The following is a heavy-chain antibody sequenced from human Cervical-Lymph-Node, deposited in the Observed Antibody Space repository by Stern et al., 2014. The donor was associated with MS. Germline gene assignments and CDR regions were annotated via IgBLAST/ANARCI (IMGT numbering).Heavy chain of an antibody. CDR1: GFTFSSYG. CDR3: AKAKAPIVVVPAAPGDY. Sequence: MQLVESGGGVVQPGRSLRLSCAASGFTFSSYGMHWVRQAPGKGLEWVAVISYDGSNKYYADSVKGRFTISRDNSKNTLYLQMNSLRAEDTAVYYCAKAKAPIVVVPAAPGDYWGQGTLVTVSS. V-gene: IGHV3-30*18. D-gene: IGHD2-2*01. J-gene: IGHJ4*02. CDR2: ISYDGSNK.